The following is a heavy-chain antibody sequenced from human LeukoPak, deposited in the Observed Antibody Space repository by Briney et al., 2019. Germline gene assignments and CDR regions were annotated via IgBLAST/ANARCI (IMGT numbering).Heavy chain of an antibody. CDR2: IRDSGGST. CDR1: GFSFTSYA. D-gene: IGHD6-19*01. V-gene: IGHV3-23*01. CDR3: AKAGRSGWYPGWPFDI. Sequence: GGSLRLSCAASGFSFTSYAMSWVRQAPGKGLQWVSVIRDSGGSTYYADSVKGRFTISRDNSKNTLYLQMNSLRAEDTAVYYCAKAGRSGWYPGWPFDIWGQGTMVTVSS. J-gene: IGHJ3*02.